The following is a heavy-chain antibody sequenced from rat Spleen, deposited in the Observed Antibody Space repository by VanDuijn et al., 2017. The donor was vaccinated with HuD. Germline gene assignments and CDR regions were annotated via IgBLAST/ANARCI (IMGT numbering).Heavy chain of an antibody. CDR1: GFTFSNYD. J-gene: IGHJ2*01. Sequence: EVQLVESGGGLVQPGRSLKLSCAASGFTFSNYDMAWVRQAPTKGLEWVASISPSGGSTYYRDSVKGRFTVSRDNAKSTLYLQMDSLRSEDTATYYCARRTYYGYNLDYWGQGVMVTVSS. V-gene: IGHV5-25*01. D-gene: IGHD1-9*01. CDR3: ARRTYYGYNLDY. CDR2: ISPSGGST.